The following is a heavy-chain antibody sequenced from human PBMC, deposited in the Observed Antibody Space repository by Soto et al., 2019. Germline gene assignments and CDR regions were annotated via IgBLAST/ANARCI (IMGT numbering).Heavy chain of an antibody. D-gene: IGHD6-13*01. CDR2: IWYDGSNK. CDR3: AKERMIAAAGTPFDY. CDR1: GFTFSSYG. J-gene: IGHJ4*02. Sequence: GGSLRLSCAASGFTFSSYGMHWVRQAPGKGLEWVAVIWYDGSNKYYADSVKGRLTISRDNSKNTLYLQMNSLRAEDTAVYYCAKERMIAAAGTPFDYWGQGTLVTVSS. V-gene: IGHV3-33*06.